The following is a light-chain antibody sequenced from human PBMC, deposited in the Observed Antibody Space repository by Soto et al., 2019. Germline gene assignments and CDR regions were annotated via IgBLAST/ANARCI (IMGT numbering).Light chain of an antibody. CDR1: ESVSRY. Sequence: EIVLTQSPATLSLSPGNRATLSCRASESVSRYLAWYQQKPGQAPRLLIYDASSRSAGIPARFSGSGSGTVFPLTITSLEPEDFAVYYCQQRSDWPSTFGGGTKVEIK. J-gene: IGKJ4*01. CDR3: QQRSDWPST. CDR2: DAS. V-gene: IGKV3-11*01.